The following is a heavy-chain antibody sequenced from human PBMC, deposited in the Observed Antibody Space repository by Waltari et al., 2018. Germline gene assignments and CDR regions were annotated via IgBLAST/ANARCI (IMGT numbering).Heavy chain of an antibody. CDR2: ISDRGSNT. D-gene: IGHD4-17*01. CDR3: ATMIYGDYDSGY. CDR1: RFSIDRYV. V-gene: IGHV3-23*01. Sequence: VQLLEWGGGFVQPGGSLRLSCEASRFSIDRYVMSWVRQAPGKGLEWISSISDRGSNTYYADSVKGRFTISRDNPKDRLYLQMNSLRADDTATYYCATMIYGDYDSGYWGQGTLVTVSS. J-gene: IGHJ4*02.